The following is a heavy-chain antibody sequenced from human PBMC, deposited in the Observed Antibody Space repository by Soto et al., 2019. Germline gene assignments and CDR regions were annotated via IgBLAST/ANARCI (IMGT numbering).Heavy chain of an antibody. J-gene: IGHJ4*02. V-gene: IGHV3-30-3*01. D-gene: IGHD3-22*01. CDR3: AAQYDSSGYLDY. CDR1: GFTFSSYA. Sequence: QVQLAESGGGVVQPGRSLRLSCAASGFTFSSYAMHWVRQAPGKGLEWVAVISYDGSNKYYADSVKGRFTISRDNSKNTLYLQMNSLRAEDTAVYYCAAQYDSSGYLDYWGQGTLVTVSS. CDR2: ISYDGSNK.